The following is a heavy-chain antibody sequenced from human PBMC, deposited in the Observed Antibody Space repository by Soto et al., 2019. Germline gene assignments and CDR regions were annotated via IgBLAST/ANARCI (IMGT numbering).Heavy chain of an antibody. V-gene: IGHV4-59*01. CDR3: ARVQMATLYFDY. J-gene: IGHJ4*02. D-gene: IGHD5-12*01. CDR2: IYYSGTH. Sequence: SETLSLTCTVSGGSISSYYWSWVRQPPGRGLEWIGYIYYSGTHKYNPSLKSRLTISVDTSKNPFSLRLNSVTAADTAVYYCARVQMATLYFDYWRQRALVTVSS. CDR1: GGSISSYY.